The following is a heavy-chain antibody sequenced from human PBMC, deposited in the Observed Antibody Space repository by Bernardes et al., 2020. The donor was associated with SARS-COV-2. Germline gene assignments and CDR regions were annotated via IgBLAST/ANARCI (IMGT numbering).Heavy chain of an antibody. D-gene: IGHD7-27*01. CDR1: GFTFSSYW. Sequence: GSLRLSCAASGFTFSSYWMHWVRQAPGKGLVWVSRINSDGSSTNYADFVEGRFTISRDNAKNTLYLHMNSLRAEDTAVYYCASPMNWALDIWGQGTMVTVSS. CDR3: ASPMNWALDI. CDR2: INSDGSST. J-gene: IGHJ3*02. V-gene: IGHV3-74*01.